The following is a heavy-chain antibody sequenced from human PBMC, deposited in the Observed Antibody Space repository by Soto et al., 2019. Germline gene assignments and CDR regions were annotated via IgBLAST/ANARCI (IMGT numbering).Heavy chain of an antibody. CDR3: ATDLLTAVAGEEGY. CDR2: FDPEDGDP. J-gene: IGHJ4*02. D-gene: IGHD6-19*01. CDR1: GHTLSDFS. Sequence: QVQLVQSGAEVKKPGASVKVSCKVSGHTLSDFSMHWVRQAPGRGLEWMGGFDPEDGDPIYAQNFQGRVTMTEDSSTATAYMELSSLGSEDTAMYYCATDLLTAVAGEEGYWGQGTLVTVSS. V-gene: IGHV1-24*01.